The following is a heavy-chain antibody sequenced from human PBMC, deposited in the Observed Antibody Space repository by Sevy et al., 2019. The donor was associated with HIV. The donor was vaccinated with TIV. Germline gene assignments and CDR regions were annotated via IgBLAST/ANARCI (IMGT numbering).Heavy chain of an antibody. V-gene: IGHV4-4*07. CDR1: GGSISSYY. J-gene: IGHJ5*02. CDR3: ARDPLTTVTKDWFDP. D-gene: IGHD4-17*01. CDR2: IYSSGGT. Sequence: SETLSLTCTVSGGSISSYYWSWIRQPAGKGLEWIGRIYSSGGTNYNPSLRSRVTMSVDTSKNQFSLKLISVTAADTAVYYCARDPLTTVTKDWFDPWGQGTLVTVSS.